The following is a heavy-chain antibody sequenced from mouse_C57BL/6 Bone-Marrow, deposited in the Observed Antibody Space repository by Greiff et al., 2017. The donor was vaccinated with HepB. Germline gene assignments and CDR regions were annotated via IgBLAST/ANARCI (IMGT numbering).Heavy chain of an antibody. CDR2: IDPETGGT. D-gene: IGHD1-1*01. CDR1: GYTFTDYE. V-gene: IGHV1-15*01. CDR3: TSPNYYGSRGGFAY. Sequence: VQLQESGAELVRPGASVTLSCKASGYTFTDYEMSWVKQTPVHGLEWIGAIDPETGGTAYNQKFKGKAILTADKSSSTSYMKLRRLTSEDSAVSYCTSPNYYGSRGGFAYWGQGTLVTVSA. J-gene: IGHJ3*01.